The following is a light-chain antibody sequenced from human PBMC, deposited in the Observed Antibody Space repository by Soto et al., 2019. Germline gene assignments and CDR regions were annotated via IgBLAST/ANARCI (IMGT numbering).Light chain of an antibody. Sequence: EVVMTQSPATLSMSPGERATLSCRASQSVSSDLVWYQHKPGQAPILLIFHASTRDTGIPARFSGSGSGTEFTLTISSVQSEDFEVYDCQHCNNWTITFGQGTRLEIK. CDR1: QSVSSD. CDR3: QHCNNWTIT. V-gene: IGKV3-15*01. J-gene: IGKJ5*01. CDR2: HAS.